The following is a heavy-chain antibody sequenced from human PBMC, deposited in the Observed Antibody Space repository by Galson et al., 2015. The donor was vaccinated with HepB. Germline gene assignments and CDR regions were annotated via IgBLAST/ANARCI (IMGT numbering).Heavy chain of an antibody. V-gene: IGHV1-2*02. D-gene: IGHD4-11*01. CDR3: ARGPRPFPVTTVTTLVHFDP. J-gene: IGHJ5*02. CDR2: INPNSGGT. CDR1: GYTFTGYY. Sequence: SVKVSCKASGYTFTGYYMHWVRQAPGQGLEWMGWINPNSGGTNYAQKLQGRVTMTRDTSISTAYMELSRLRSDDTAVYYCARGPRPFPVTTVTTLVHFDPWGQGTLVTVSS.